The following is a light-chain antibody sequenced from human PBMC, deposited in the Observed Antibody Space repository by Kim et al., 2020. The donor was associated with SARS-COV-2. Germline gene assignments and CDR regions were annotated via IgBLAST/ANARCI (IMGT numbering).Light chain of an antibody. CDR2: GAS. CDR3: HQYGSSSR. V-gene: IGKV3-20*01. Sequence: LSPGERATLSRRASQTISDNYLAWYQQKPGQAPRLLIYGASSRATGIPDRFSGRGSGTDFTLTISRLEPEDFAVYYCHQYGSSSRFGGGTKVDIK. CDR1: QTISDNY. J-gene: IGKJ4*01.